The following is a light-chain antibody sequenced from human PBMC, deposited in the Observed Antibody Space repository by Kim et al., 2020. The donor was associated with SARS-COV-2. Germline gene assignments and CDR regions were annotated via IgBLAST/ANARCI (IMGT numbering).Light chain of an antibody. CDR3: ATWDDILDGQI. Sequence: QPVLTQPPSASGTPGQRVTFSCVGSRSNIGSNFVYWYQQFPRMAPKLLIYRNSQRPSGVPDRFSGSKSDTSASLTINGLRSEDAAHYYCATWDDILDGQIFGGGTQLTVL. V-gene: IGLV1-47*01. CDR2: RNS. CDR1: RSNIGSNF. J-gene: IGLJ2*01.